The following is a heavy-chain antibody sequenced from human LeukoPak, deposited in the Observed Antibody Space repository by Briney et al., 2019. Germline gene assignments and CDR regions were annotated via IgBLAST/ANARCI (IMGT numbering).Heavy chain of an antibody. D-gene: IGHD2-8*01. J-gene: IGHJ4*02. CDR2: ISSYNDYI. CDR3: ARDGGYCTKGVCYLDY. Sequence: GGSLRLSCAASGFTFRGYSMNWVRQAPGKGLEWASYISSYNDYIYYADSVKGRFTISRYNSKNSLYLEMNSLRAEHTAVYYCARDGGYCTKGVCYLDYWGQGTLVTVSS. V-gene: IGHV3-21*01. CDR1: GFTFRGYS.